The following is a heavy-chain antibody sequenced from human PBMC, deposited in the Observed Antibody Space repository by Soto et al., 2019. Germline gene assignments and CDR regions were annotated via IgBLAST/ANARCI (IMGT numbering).Heavy chain of an antibody. CDR2: INPGNGNT. J-gene: IGHJ6*02. CDR1: GYTFSNHA. Sequence: QVQLVQSGPEVKKPGASVKVSCKASGYTFSNHAMHWVRQAPGQRLEWMGWINPGNGNTKYSQRLQDRVTITRDTTASAVYMELRRLKSEGTALYFCARDRTTSTSTYYYGLDVWGPGTTVTVSS. D-gene: IGHD1-1*01. CDR3: ARDRTTSTSTYYYGLDV. V-gene: IGHV1-3*01.